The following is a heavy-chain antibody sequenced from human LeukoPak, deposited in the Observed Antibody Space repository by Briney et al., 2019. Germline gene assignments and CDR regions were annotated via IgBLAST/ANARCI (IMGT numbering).Heavy chain of an antibody. D-gene: IGHD3-10*01. CDR1: GFAFSSYW. J-gene: IGHJ4*02. CDR2: IKQDGSEK. V-gene: IGHV3-7*01. CDR3: ARSPLLGSGSYYFNY. Sequence: GGSLRLSCAASGFAFSSYWMSWVRQAPGKGLEWVVNIKQDGSEKYYVDSVKGRFTISRDNAKNSLYLQMDSLRAEDTAVYYCARSPLLGSGSYYFNYWGQGTLVTVSS.